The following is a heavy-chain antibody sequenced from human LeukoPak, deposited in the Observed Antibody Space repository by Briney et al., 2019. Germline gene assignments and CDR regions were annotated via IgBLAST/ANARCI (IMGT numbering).Heavy chain of an antibody. V-gene: IGHV3-48*01. Sequence: PWGSLRLSCAASGFTFSNTTYNSLCQAPGKGLEWVSYTTSSGKTIYYADSLEGRFTISRDNAKNSLYLQMSSLRAEDTALYYCARQASCGDNFYYRHLDLWGQGTLVTVSS. CDR1: GFTFSNTT. D-gene: IGHD2-21*01. J-gene: IGHJ4*02. CDR3: ARQASCGDNFYYRHLDL. CDR2: TTSSGKTI.